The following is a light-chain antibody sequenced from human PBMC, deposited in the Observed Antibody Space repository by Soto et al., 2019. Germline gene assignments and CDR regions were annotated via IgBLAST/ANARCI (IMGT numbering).Light chain of an antibody. CDR2: DAS. CDR1: QSVGSY. CDR3: QQRSNWPPKST. Sequence: EVVLTQSPATLSLSPGERATLSCRASQSVGSYLAWYQHKPGQPPRLLIYDASNRATGIPARFSGSGSGTAFTPTISTLEPEDFAVYYCQQRSNWPPKSTFGQGTKVEIK. V-gene: IGKV3-11*01. J-gene: IGKJ1*01.